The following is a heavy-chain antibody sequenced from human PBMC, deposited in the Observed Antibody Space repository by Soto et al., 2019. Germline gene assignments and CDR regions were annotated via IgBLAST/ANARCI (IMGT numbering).Heavy chain of an antibody. CDR1: NVSISDSHW. CDR2: IYHNGIT. CDR3: ARTIDTSLTGTTGPYFFDS. D-gene: IGHD1-7*01. Sequence: QVQLQESGPGLVKPSGTLSLTCVVSNVSISDSHWWSWVRQPPGKGLEWIADIYHNGITFYNPSRVSRATISVDNSNNQFSLTLRSVTAADTALYYCARTIDTSLTGTTGPYFFDSWGQGTLVTVSS. J-gene: IGHJ4*02. V-gene: IGHV4-4*02.